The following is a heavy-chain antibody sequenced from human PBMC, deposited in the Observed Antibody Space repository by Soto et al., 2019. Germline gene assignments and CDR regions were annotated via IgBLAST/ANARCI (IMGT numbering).Heavy chain of an antibody. Sequence: QVQLVQSGAEVKKPGASVKVSCKASGYTFTSYGISWVRQAPGQGLEWMGWISAYNGNTNYAQKLQGRVTMTTDTSTGTAYMELRSLRSDDTAVYYCARSPLTVVPAAHRYYYYYMDVWGKGTTVTVSS. CDR2: ISAYNGNT. CDR3: ARSPLTVVPAAHRYYYYYMDV. D-gene: IGHD2-2*01. V-gene: IGHV1-18*01. J-gene: IGHJ6*03. CDR1: GYTFTSYG.